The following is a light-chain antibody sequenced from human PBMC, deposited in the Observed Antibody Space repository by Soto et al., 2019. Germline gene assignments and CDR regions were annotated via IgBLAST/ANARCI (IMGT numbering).Light chain of an antibody. Sequence: QSALTQPASVSGSPGQSITISCTGTSSDVGGYNYVSWYQQHPGEAPNLIIYEVTNRPSGVSNRFSGSKSGNTASLTISGLQAEDEADYYCSSYTSSSTLVVFGGGTKLTVL. CDR3: SSYTSSSTLVV. V-gene: IGLV2-14*01. CDR2: EVT. J-gene: IGLJ2*01. CDR1: SSDVGGYNY.